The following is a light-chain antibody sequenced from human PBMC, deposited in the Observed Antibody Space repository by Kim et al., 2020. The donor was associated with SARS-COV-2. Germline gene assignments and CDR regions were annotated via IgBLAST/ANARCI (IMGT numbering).Light chain of an antibody. V-gene: IGKV1-16*02. CDR1: QDINNY. J-gene: IGKJ4*01. Sequence: DIQMTQSPSSLSASVGDRVTITCRASQDINNYLVWFQQKPGQAPKSLIYAASSVQSGVPSKFSGSGSGTDFTLTITSLQPEDFASYYCQQYKSYPFTFGGGTKLEI. CDR3: QQYKSYPFT. CDR2: AAS.